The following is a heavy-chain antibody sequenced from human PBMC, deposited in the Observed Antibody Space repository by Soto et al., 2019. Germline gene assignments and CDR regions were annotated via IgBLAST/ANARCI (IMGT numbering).Heavy chain of an antibody. CDR2: IRSKAYGGTT. J-gene: IGHJ6*01. CDR3: TREHYEDSSGPTGMDV. D-gene: IGHD3-22*01. V-gene: IGHV3-49*04. Sequence: PGGSLRLSCTASGFTFGDYAMSWVRQAPGKGLEWVGFIRSKAYGGTTEYAASVKGRFTISRDDSKSIAYLQMNSLKTEDTAVHSCTREHYEDSSGPTGMDVWGQGTTVTVSS. CDR1: GFTFGDYA.